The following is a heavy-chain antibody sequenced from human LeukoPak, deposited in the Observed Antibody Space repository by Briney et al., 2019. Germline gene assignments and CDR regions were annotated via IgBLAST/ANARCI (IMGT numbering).Heavy chain of an antibody. V-gene: IGHV4-34*01. Sequence: PSETLSLTCAVYGGSFSGYYWSWICQPPGKGLEWIGEINHSGSTNYNPSLKSRVTISVDTSKNQFSLKLSSVTAADTAVYYCARQENYSSGYFLFDYWGQGTLVTVSS. CDR3: ARQENYSSGYFLFDY. D-gene: IGHD3-22*01. CDR2: INHSGST. J-gene: IGHJ4*02. CDR1: GGSFSGYY.